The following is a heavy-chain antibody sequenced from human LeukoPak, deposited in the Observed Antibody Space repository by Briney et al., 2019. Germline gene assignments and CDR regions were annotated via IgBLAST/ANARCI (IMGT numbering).Heavy chain of an antibody. D-gene: IGHD2-21*02. CDR3: ARKSGLRKRYYFDY. CDR2: INWNGGST. J-gene: IGHJ4*02. CDR1: GFTFDDYG. V-gene: IGHV3-20*04. Sequence: GGSLRLSCAASGFTFDDYGMSWVRQAPGKGLEWVSGINWNGGSTGYADSVKGRFTISRDNAKNSLYLQMNSLRAEDTALYYCARKSGLRKRYYFDYWGQGTLVTVSS.